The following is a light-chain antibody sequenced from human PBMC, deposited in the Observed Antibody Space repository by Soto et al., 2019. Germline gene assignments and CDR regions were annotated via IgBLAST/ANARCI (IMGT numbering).Light chain of an antibody. CDR2: GAS. V-gene: IGKV3-20*01. Sequence: EIVLTQSPGTVFLSPGERVTLSCRASRRVGSNYLAWYQQIPGQAPRLLIYGASTRASGVSDRFSGSGSATDFTLTINRLEPEDLGVYYCQQYGNSPQTFGQGTKLEIK. CDR1: RRVGSNY. CDR3: QQYGNSPQT. J-gene: IGKJ2*01.